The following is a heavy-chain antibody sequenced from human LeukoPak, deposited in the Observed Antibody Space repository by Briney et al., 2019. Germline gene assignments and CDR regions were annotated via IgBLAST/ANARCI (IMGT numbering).Heavy chain of an antibody. CDR1: GFTFSSHT. CDR2: ISGRGGTI. CDR3: ARCSGGSCPSWFDP. J-gene: IGHJ5*02. Sequence: TGGSLRLSCAASGFTFSSHTLNWVRQAPGKGLEWVTYISGRGGTINYADSVKGRFTISRDNAKNSLYLQMNSLRDEDTAVYYCARCSGGSCPSWFDPWGQGTLVTVSS. D-gene: IGHD2-15*01. V-gene: IGHV3-48*02.